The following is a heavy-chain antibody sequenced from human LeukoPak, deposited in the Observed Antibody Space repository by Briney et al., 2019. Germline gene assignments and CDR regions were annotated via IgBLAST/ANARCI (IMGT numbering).Heavy chain of an antibody. CDR3: GKEEQRVITPGLDY. V-gene: IGHV3-74*01. Sequence: SGGSLRLSCVASGFSLSGYWMYWVRQAPGKGLMYISRNNGDGSTTNYADVVKGRFTMSRDNVKNTLYLQMNSLRVEDTAVYYCGKEEQRVITPGLDYWGQGTLVTVSS. D-gene: IGHD4-23*01. CDR1: GFSLSGYW. J-gene: IGHJ4*02. CDR2: NNGDGSTT.